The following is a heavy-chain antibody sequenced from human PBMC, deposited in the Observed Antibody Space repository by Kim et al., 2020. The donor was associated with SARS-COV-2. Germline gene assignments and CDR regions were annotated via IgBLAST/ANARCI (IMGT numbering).Heavy chain of an antibody. V-gene: IGHV4-39*01. CDR3: TRHHFYESRGYYYGTDV. Sequence: SETLSLTCTVSGGSISSSSYYWGWIRQSPGKGLEWIGSIHSSGSTYYNPSLKSRVTVSVDTSKNQFTLKLYYVTATDTAVYYCTRHHFYESRGYYYGTDVWGQGTTVTVSS. CDR2: IHSSGST. J-gene: IGHJ6*02. D-gene: IGHD3-16*01. CDR1: GGSISSSSYY.